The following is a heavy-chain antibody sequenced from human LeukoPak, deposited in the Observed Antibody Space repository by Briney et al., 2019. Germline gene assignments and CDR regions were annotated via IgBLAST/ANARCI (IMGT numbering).Heavy chain of an antibody. CDR1: GFTFSNSA. V-gene: IGHV3-21*01. CDR2: ISSSSSDI. Sequence: GGSLRLSCVVSGFTFSNSAMNWVRQAPGKGLEWVSFISSSSSDIHYVDSVKGRFTISRDNAKNSLFLQMNNLRADDTAVYYCARKPTWNTRPGWFDPWGQGTLVTVSS. J-gene: IGHJ5*01. D-gene: IGHD1/OR15-1a*01. CDR3: ARKPTWNTRPGWFDP.